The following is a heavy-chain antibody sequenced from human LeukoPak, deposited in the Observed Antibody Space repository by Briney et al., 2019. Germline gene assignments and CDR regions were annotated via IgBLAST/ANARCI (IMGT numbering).Heavy chain of an antibody. CDR1: GFTFADYA. V-gene: IGHV3-9*01. J-gene: IGHJ4*02. CDR3: ARGDGHY. D-gene: IGHD4-17*01. CDR2: ISWNSGSI. Sequence: GGSLRLSCAASGFTFADYAMHWVRQAPGKGLEWVSGISWNSGSIGYADSVKGRFTISRDNAKNSLYLQMNSLRAEDTALYYCARGDGHYWGQGTLVTVSS.